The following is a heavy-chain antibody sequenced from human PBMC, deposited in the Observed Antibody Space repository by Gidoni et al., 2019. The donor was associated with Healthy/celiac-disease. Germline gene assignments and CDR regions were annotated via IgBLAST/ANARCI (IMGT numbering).Heavy chain of an antibody. J-gene: IGHJ3*02. D-gene: IGHD2-15*01. Sequence: EVQLVESGGGLVQPGGSLRLSCAASGFTFSRYSMNWVRQAPGKGLEWVSYISSSSNTIYYADSVKGRFTISRENAKNSLYLQMNSLRAEDTAVYYCARDGVDVLPLLQDAFDTWGQGTMVTVSS. CDR2: ISSSSNTI. V-gene: IGHV3-48*01. CDR3: ARDGVDVLPLLQDAFDT. CDR1: GFTFSRYS.